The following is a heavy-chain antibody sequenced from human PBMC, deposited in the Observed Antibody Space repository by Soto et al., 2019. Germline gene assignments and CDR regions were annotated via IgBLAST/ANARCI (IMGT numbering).Heavy chain of an antibody. J-gene: IGHJ5*02. Sequence: ASVKVSCKASGYTFTSYGISWVRQAPGQGLEWMGWISAYNGNTNYAQKLQGRVTMTTDTSTSTAYMELRSLRSDDTAVYYCARTGGAGTTKTYFPVAKNWFAPWGQGTLVTVSS. V-gene: IGHV1-18*01. CDR1: GYTFTSYG. D-gene: IGHD1-1*01. CDR3: ARTGGAGTTKTYFPVAKNWFAP. CDR2: ISAYNGNT.